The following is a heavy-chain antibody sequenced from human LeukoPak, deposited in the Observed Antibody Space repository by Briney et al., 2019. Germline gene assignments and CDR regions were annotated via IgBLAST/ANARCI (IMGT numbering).Heavy chain of an antibody. CDR3: ARVAARPMYYYYYGMAV. Sequence: PGGSLRLSCAASGFTVSSNYMSWVRQAPGKGLEWVSVIYSGGSTYYADSVKGRFTISRDNSKNTLYLQMNSLRGEDTAVYYCARVAARPMYYYYYGMAVWGQGTTVTVSS. CDR2: IYSGGST. D-gene: IGHD6-6*01. CDR1: GFTVSSNY. J-gene: IGHJ6*02. V-gene: IGHV3-53*01.